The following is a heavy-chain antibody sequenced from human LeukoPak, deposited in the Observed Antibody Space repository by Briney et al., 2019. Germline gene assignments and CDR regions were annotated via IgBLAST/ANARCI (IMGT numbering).Heavy chain of an antibody. V-gene: IGHV3-30*02. D-gene: IGHD6-6*01. CDR3: ARDEYSSSSAPFQH. Sequence: PGGSLRLSCAASGFTFSSYGMHWVRRAPGKGLEWVAFIRYDGSNKYYADSVKGRFTISRDNSKNTLYLQMNSLRAEDTAVYYCARDEYSSSSAPFQHWGQGTLVTVSS. CDR2: IRYDGSNK. CDR1: GFTFSSYG. J-gene: IGHJ1*01.